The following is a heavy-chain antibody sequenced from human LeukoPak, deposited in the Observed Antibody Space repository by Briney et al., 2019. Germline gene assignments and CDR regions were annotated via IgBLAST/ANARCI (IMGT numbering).Heavy chain of an antibody. J-gene: IGHJ4*02. CDR1: GGSITTTNY. CDR3: SRESGPFCPFGH. D-gene: IGHD1-26*01. V-gene: IGHV4-4*02. Sequence: SDSLSLTCGVSGGSITTTNYWSWVRQPPGEGLEWIGEISLAGRTRYNPSLQSRVHISIDESKNHLYLNLASVTAADTAVYYCSRESGPFCPFGHWGQGTLVAVTS. CDR2: ISLAGRT.